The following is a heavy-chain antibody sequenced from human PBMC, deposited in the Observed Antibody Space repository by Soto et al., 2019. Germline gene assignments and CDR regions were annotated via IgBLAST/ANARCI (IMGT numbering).Heavy chain of an antibody. CDR2: IYASGST. V-gene: IGHV4-4*07. D-gene: IGHD6-19*01. CDR3: ARSGYSSAWYTAFDS. Sequence: SETLSLTCTVSGDSISCYYWNWIRQPAGKGLEWIGRIYASGSTISNRSLRSRVALSVDTSKNQFSLNLNSVTAADTAMYYCARSGYSSAWYTAFDSWSQGILVTVSS. CDR1: GDSISCYY. J-gene: IGHJ4*02.